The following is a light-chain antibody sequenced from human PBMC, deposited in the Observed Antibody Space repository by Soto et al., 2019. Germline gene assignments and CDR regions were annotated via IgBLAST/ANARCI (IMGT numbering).Light chain of an antibody. CDR3: QQLSRYPLT. CDR1: EGISDS. V-gene: IGKV1-9*01. J-gene: IGKJ4*01. CDR2: GGF. Sequence: IQLTQSPSSLSASVGDRVTFTCRVSEGISDSLAWYQQKPGKAPKLLIYGGFTLQSGVPSRFSGSRSGTDFTLTISSLRPEDLATYYCQQLSRYPLTFGGGTKVEIK.